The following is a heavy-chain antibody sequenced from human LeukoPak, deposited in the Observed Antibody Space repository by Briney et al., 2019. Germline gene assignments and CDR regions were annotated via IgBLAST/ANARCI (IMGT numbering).Heavy chain of an antibody. CDR1: GFTVSSHY. J-gene: IGHJ4*02. CDR2: IYTGGST. Sequence: PGGSLRLSCAVSGFTVSSHYMSWVRQAPGKGLEWVSIIYTGGSTYYADSVKGRFTISRDNSKNTLYLQMNSLRADDTAVYYCARDRVGLRLGESDYWGQGTLVTVSS. V-gene: IGHV3-66*01. D-gene: IGHD3-16*01. CDR3: ARDRVGLRLGESDY.